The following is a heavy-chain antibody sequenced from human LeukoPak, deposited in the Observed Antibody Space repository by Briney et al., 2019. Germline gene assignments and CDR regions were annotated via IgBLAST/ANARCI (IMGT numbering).Heavy chain of an antibody. J-gene: IGHJ5*02. CDR3: AREGRDTAMASAGWFDP. V-gene: IGHV1-69*05. Sequence: SVKVSCKASGGTFSSYAISWVRQAPGQGLEWMGGIIPIFGTANYAQKFQGRVTITTDESTSTAYMELSSLRSEDTAVYYCAREGRDTAMASAGWFDPWGQGTPVTVSS. CDR2: IIPIFGTA. D-gene: IGHD5-18*01. CDR1: GGTFSSYA.